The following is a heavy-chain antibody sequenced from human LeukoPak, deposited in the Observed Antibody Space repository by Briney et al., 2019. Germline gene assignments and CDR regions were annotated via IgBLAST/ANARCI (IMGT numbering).Heavy chain of an antibody. CDR3: ARDLGTATTEYYYDSSGYYCGY. CDR1: GYTFTSYG. V-gene: IGHV1-18*01. Sequence: ASVKVSCKASGYTFTSYGISWVRQAPGQGLEWMGWISAYNGNTNYAQKLQGRVTMTTDTSTSTAYMELRSLRSDDTAVYYCARDLGTATTEYYYDSSGYYCGYWGQGTLVTVSS. J-gene: IGHJ4*02. D-gene: IGHD3-22*01. CDR2: ISAYNGNT.